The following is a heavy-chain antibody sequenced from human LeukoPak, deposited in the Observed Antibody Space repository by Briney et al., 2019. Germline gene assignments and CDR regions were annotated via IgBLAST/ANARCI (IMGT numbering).Heavy chain of an antibody. V-gene: IGHV4-39*01. J-gene: IGHJ4*02. CDR2: IYYTGST. Sequence: SETLSLTCTVSGGSFSSTEFYWGWIRQPPGKGLQWIGNIYYTGSTYYNPSLNSRVAMSVDTSQNQFSLKMASVAAADTAVYYCARLSKGRYFDYIFDNWGRGTLVTVSS. D-gene: IGHD3-9*01. CDR3: ARLSKGRYFDYIFDN. CDR1: GGSFSSTEFY.